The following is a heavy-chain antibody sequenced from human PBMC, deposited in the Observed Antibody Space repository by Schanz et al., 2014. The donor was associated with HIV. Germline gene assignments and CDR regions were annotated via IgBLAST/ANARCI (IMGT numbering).Heavy chain of an antibody. CDR3: ARGARYGMDV. J-gene: IGHJ6*02. Sequence: QVQLVQSGAEVKKPGSSVKVSCKASGGTFTSYYMQWVRQAPGQGLEWMGWISAYNGKTNYARKVQGRVTMTTDTSTTTAYMELRSLRSDDTAVYYCARGARYGMDVWGQGTTVTVSS. CDR2: ISAYNGKT. V-gene: IGHV1-18*04. CDR1: GGTFTSYY.